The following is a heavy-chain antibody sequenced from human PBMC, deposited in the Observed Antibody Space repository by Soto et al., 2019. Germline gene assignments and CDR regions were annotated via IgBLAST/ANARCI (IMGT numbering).Heavy chain of an antibody. CDR1: GGSISSSDYY. J-gene: IGHJ4*02. CDR2: IYYSGSA. D-gene: IGHD3-22*01. Sequence: SETLSLTCTVSGGSISSSDYYWGWIRQPPGKGLEWIGNIYYSGSASYNPSLKSRVTISVDRSKNQFSLKLSSVTAADTAVYNCARISSGYDYWGQGTLVTV. CDR3: ARISSGYDY. V-gene: IGHV4-39*07.